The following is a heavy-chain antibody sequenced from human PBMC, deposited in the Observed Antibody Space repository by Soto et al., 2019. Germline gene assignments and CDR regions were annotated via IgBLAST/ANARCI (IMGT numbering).Heavy chain of an antibody. Sequence: GESLKISCKASGYSFTSYWIGWVRQMPGKGLEWMGIVYPGDSHVRYSPSFQGQVTMSAGKSSSTAYLQWSGLKASDTAMYYCARTSAAGKYYYGMDVWGQGTTVTVSS. J-gene: IGHJ6*02. CDR3: ARTSAAGKYYYGMDV. CDR2: VYPGDSHV. V-gene: IGHV5-51*01. CDR1: GYSFTSYW. D-gene: IGHD6-13*01.